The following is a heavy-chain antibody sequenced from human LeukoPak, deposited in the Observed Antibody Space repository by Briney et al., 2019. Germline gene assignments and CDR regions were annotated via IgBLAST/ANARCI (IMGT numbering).Heavy chain of an antibody. Sequence: RTSETLSLTCTVSGGSISSYYWSWIRQPPGKGLEWIGYIYYSGSTNYNPSLKSRVTISVDTSKNQFSLKLSSVTAADTAVYYCARHRCSGGSCYPMNWFDPWGQGTLVTVSS. V-gene: IGHV4-59*08. CDR2: IYYSGST. D-gene: IGHD2-15*01. CDR1: GGSISSYY. CDR3: ARHRCSGGSCYPMNWFDP. J-gene: IGHJ5*02.